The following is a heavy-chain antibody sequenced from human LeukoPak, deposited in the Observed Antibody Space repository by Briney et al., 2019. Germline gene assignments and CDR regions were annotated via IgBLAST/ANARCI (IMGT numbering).Heavy chain of an antibody. Sequence: GGSLRLSCAASGFTFSTYAMTWVRQAPGKGLEWVSLISRGGDVTYYADSVKGRFTISRNSSKNTLYLQMHSLRAEDTAVYYCAARPGEVAVPYDYWGQGTLVTVSS. V-gene: IGHV3-23*01. CDR3: AARPGEVAVPYDY. CDR2: ISRGGDVT. D-gene: IGHD2-15*01. CDR1: GFTFSTYA. J-gene: IGHJ4*02.